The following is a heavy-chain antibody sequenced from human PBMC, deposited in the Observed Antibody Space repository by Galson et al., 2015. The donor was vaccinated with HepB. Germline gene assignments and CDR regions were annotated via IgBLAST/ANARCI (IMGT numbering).Heavy chain of an antibody. CDR1: GFTFSSYG. CDR3: ARSGHPYCSGGSCYLYYYYGMDV. J-gene: IGHJ6*02. CDR2: ISSSSSYI. V-gene: IGHV3-21*01. D-gene: IGHD2-15*01. Sequence: PLRLSCAASGFTFSSYGMHWVRQAPGKGLEWVSSISSSSSYIYYADSVKGRFTISRDNAKNSLYLQMNSLRAEDTAVYYCARSGHPYCSGGSCYLYYYYGMDVWGQGTTVTVSS.